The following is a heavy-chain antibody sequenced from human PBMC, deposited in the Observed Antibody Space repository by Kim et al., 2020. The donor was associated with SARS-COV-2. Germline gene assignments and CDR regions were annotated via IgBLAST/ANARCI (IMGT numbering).Heavy chain of an antibody. J-gene: IGHJ4*02. V-gene: IGHV3-30-3*01. Sequence: GGSLRLSCAASGFTFSSYAMHWVRQAPGKGLEWVAVISYDGSNKYYADSVKGRFTISRDNSKNTLYLQMNSLRAEDTAVYYCARDGRSIAARPHDYWGQGTLVTVSS. CDR1: GFTFSSYA. CDR2: ISYDGSNK. CDR3: ARDGRSIAARPHDY. D-gene: IGHD6-6*01.